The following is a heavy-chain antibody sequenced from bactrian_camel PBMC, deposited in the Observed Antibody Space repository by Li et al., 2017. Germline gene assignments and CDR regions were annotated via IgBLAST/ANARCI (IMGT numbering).Heavy chain of an antibody. Sequence: DVQLVESGGGLVQPGGSLRLSCAAFGFTFSIYAMHWVRQAPGKGLEWVSRISNGGSTTAYSDEVKGRFTISRDNAKSTVDLQMNSLKPEDTAVYYCVGSRRFYRANITRGTDGDIWGQGTQVTVS. CDR1: GFTFSIYA. CDR2: ISNGGSTT. V-gene: IGHV3S35*01. D-gene: IGHD1*01. CDR3: VGSRRFYRANITRGTDGDI. J-gene: IGHJ4*01.